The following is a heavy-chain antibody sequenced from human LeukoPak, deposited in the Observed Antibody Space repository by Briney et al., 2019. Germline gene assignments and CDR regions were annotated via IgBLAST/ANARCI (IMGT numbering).Heavy chain of an antibody. D-gene: IGHD3-22*01. V-gene: IGHV1-2*02. J-gene: IGHJ4*02. CDR2: INPNSGGT. Sequence: AASVKVSCKASGYTFTGYYMHWVRQAPGQGLEWMGWINPNSGGTNYAQKFQGRVTMTRDTSISTAYMELRSLRSDDTAVYYCARDRSYYDSSGSQRYVYFDYWGQGTLVTVSS. CDR1: GYTFTGYY. CDR3: ARDRSYYDSSGSQRYVYFDY.